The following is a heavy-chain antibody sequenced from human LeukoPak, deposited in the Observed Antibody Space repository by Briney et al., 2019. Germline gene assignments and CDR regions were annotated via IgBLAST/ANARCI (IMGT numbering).Heavy chain of an antibody. J-gene: IGHJ4*02. D-gene: IGHD2-15*01. CDR1: GGSISSYY. V-gene: IGHV4-59*08. CDR2: IYYSRST. Sequence: PSETLSLTCTVSGGSISSYYWNWIRQPPGKGLEWIGYIYYSRSTNYNPSLESRLTISVDTSKNQFSLQLSSVTAADTAVYYCARGPVRWTPDYWGQGTLVTDSS. CDR3: ARGPVRWTPDY.